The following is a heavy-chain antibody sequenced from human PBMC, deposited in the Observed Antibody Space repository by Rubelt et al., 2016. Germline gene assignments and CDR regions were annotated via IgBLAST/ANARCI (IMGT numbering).Heavy chain of an antibody. D-gene: IGHD3-10*01. Sequence: EVQLVESGGGLVQPGGSLRLSCAASGFTFNSYEMNWVRQAPGKGLEWVSRIDSVGTSTNYADSVKGRFTISRDNAKNTVYLQRNSLRAEDTAVYYCARSRAGTYSPLDSWGQGTLVTVSS. CDR3: ARSRAGTYSPLDS. V-gene: IGHV3-48*03. CDR1: GFTFNSYE. J-gene: IGHJ4*02. CDR2: IDSVGTST.